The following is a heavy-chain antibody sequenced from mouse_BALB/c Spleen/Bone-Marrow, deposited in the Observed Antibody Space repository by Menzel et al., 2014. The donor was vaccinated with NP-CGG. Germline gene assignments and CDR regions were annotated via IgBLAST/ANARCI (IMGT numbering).Heavy chain of an antibody. Sequence: ESGAELVKPGASGKMSCKAFGYTFTTYPIEWMKQNHGKSLERIGNFHPYNDDTKYNEKFKGKVKLTVEKSSSTVYLELGRLTSDDAAVSYCAGGYGNLCFDVWGAGTTVTVFS. CDR3: AGGYGNLCFDV. CDR2: FHPYNDDT. D-gene: IGHD2-10*02. V-gene: IGHV1-47*01. CDR1: GYTFTTYP. J-gene: IGHJ1*01.